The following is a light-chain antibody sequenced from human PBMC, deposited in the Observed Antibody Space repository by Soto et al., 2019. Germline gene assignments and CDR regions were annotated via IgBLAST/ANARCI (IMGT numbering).Light chain of an antibody. CDR2: TGS. J-gene: IGKJ4*01. V-gene: IGKV1-12*01. CDR3: QQANSFPLT. Sequence: DIQLPPSPSSVSASVGDRVSSTCRARQGIRRCLAWYQQKPGRAPKLLIYTGSSLQSGVPSRFSGTGSGTDFTLTISSLQHEDVATYYCQQANSFPLTFGGGTKVEIK. CDR1: QGIRRC.